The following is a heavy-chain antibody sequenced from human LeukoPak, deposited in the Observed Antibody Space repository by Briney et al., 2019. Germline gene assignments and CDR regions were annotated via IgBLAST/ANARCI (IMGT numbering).Heavy chain of an antibody. CDR1: GFTFSSYA. CDR2: ISGSGGST. J-gene: IGHJ4*02. CDR3: ATMPWYYDYVWGSYRYSVDY. D-gene: IGHD3-16*02. Sequence: GGSLRLSCAASGFTFSSYATSWVRQAPGKGLEWVSAISGSGGSTYYADSVKGRFTISRDNSKNTLYLQMNSRRAEDTAVYYCATMPWYYDYVWGSYRYSVDYWGQGTLVTVSS. V-gene: IGHV3-23*01.